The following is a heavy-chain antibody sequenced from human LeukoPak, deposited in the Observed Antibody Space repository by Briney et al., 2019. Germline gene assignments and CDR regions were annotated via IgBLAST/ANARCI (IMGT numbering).Heavy chain of an antibody. CDR1: GFTFSDYY. J-gene: IGHJ4*02. D-gene: IGHD3-10*01. V-gene: IGHV3-11*05. Sequence: GGSLRLSCAASGFTFSDYYMSWIRQAPGKGLEWVSYISSSSSYTKYADSVKDRFTISRDNAKNSLYLQMNSLRAEETAVYYCARGAMVRGVITDPPYYFDYWGQGTLVTVSS. CDR2: ISSSSSYT. CDR3: ARGAMVRGVITDPPYYFDY.